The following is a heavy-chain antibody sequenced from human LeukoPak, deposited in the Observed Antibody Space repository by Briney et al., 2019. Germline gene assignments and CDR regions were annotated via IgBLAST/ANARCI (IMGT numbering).Heavy chain of an antibody. CDR3: ARERRLYFDY. Sequence: AGTLSLSCAASGFTISSYWMSWVRHAPGQGLERVANINQDGSEKSYVDSVKGRFTISRDNAKNSLYLQMNSLRAEDTAVYYCARERRLYFDYWGQGTLVSVSS. CDR2: INQDGSEK. J-gene: IGHJ4*02. V-gene: IGHV3-7*01. CDR1: GFTISSYW.